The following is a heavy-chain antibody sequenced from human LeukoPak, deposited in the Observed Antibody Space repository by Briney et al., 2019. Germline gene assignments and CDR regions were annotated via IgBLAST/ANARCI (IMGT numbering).Heavy chain of an antibody. CDR1: VRSFSGYY. Sequence: TETLSLTCSVYVRSFSGYYCSWIRQPPGKGLEWVGEINHSGSTNYNPSLKSRVTISVDTSKNQFSLKLSSVTAADTAVYYCARVQRWLQSIDYWGQGTLVTVSS. J-gene: IGHJ4*02. CDR3: ARVQRWLQSIDY. D-gene: IGHD5-24*01. CDR2: INHSGST. V-gene: IGHV4-34*01.